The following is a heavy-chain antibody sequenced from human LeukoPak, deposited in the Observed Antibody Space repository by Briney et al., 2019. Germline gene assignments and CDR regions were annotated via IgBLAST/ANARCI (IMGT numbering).Heavy chain of an antibody. CDR2: ISGSGGST. CDR3: AKGFMRWGEVYYMDV. V-gene: IGHV3-23*01. CDR1: GFTFSSYG. Sequence: GGSLRLSCAASGFTFSSYGMSWVRQAPGKGLEWVSAISGSGGSTYYADSVKGRFTISRDNSKNTLFLQMNSLRAEDTAVYYCAKGFMRWGEVYYMDVWGKGTTVTVSS. D-gene: IGHD3-16*01. J-gene: IGHJ6*03.